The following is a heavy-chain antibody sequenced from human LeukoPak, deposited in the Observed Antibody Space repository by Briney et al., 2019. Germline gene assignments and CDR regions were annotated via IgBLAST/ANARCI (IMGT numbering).Heavy chain of an antibody. Sequence: GGSLRLSCAASGFTFSSYEMNWVRQAPGKGLEWVSYISSSGSTIYYADSVKGRFTISRDNAKNSLYLQMNSLRAEDTAVYYCARDMTITYYYYYGMDVWGQGTTVTVSS. D-gene: IGHD4/OR15-4a*01. CDR3: ARDMTITYYYYYGMDV. CDR2: ISSSGSTI. CDR1: GFTFSSYE. J-gene: IGHJ6*02. V-gene: IGHV3-48*03.